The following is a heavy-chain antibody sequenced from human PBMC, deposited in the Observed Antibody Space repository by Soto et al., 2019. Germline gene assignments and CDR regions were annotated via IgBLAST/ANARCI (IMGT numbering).Heavy chain of an antibody. CDR2: TYYRSIWQT. CDR1: GDSVSSNDAV. Sequence: QVQLQQSGPGLVKPSQTLSLTCAISGDSVSSNDAVWNWIRQSPSRGLEWLGRTYYRSIWQTEYAVSVKGRMTIIPDASKTQFLLQRNSVTPEDTAMYYWARLVGNSWLDHWGQGPLVTVSA. D-gene: IGHD6-6*01. J-gene: IGHJ5*02. CDR3: ARLVGNSWLDH. V-gene: IGHV6-1*01.